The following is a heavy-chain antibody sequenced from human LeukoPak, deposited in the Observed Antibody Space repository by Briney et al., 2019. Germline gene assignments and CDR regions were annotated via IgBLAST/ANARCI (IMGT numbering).Heavy chain of an antibody. CDR1: GFTFSTYA. CDR2: ISGSDDGT. V-gene: IGHV3-23*01. CDR3: AKAAQVAGRPNLGGHFDY. D-gene: IGHD6-6*01. J-gene: IGHJ4*02. Sequence: PGGSLRLSSAASGFTFSTYAMSWVRQIPGKGLEWVSAISGSDDGTYYADSVKGRFTISRDNSKNTLFLQMNSLRAEDRAVYYCAKAAQVAGRPNLGGHFDYWGQGTLVTVSS.